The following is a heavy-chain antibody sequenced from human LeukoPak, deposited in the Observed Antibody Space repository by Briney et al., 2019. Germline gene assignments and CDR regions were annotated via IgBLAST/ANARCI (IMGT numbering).Heavy chain of an antibody. Sequence: SETLSLTCTVSGYSISSGYYWGWIRQPPGQGLEWIGSIYHSGSTYYNPSLKSRVTISVDTSKNQFSLKLSSVTAADTAVYYCARSRGIAAAGTFDYWGQGTLVTVSS. J-gene: IGHJ4*02. CDR3: ARSRGIAAAGTFDY. CDR1: GYSISSGYY. D-gene: IGHD6-13*01. CDR2: IYHSGST. V-gene: IGHV4-38-2*02.